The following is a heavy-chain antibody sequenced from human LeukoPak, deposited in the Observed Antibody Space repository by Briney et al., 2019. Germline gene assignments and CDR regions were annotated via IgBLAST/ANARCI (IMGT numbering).Heavy chain of an antibody. J-gene: IGHJ4*02. D-gene: IGHD1-1*01. CDR2: SNPSGDST. CDR3: ARWTTTFLDY. Sequence: ASVKVSCKASGYTFTTYAIHWVRQAPGHGLEWLGISNPSGDSTNYAQKFQGRVTMTRDTSTSTVYMDLSSLRSEDTAVYYCARWTTTFLDYWGQGTLVTVSS. CDR1: GYTFTTYA. V-gene: IGHV1-46*01.